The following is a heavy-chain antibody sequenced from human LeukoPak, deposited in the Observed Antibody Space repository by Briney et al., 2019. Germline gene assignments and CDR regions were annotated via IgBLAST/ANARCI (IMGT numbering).Heavy chain of an antibody. CDR1: GFTFSSYS. CDR2: ISSSNSYI. J-gene: IGHJ3*02. Sequence: PGGSLRLSCAASGFTFSSYSMDWVRQTPGRGLEWVSSISSSNSYIYYADSVKGRFTISRDNAKNSLYLQMNSLRAEDTAVYYCARVASHYDFWSGYEDAFDIWGQGTMVTVSS. CDR3: ARVASHYDFWSGYEDAFDI. V-gene: IGHV3-21*01. D-gene: IGHD3-3*01.